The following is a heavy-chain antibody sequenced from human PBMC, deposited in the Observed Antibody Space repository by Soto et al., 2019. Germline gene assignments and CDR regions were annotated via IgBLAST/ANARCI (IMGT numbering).Heavy chain of an antibody. J-gene: IGHJ4*02. CDR1: GYTFSNYG. Sequence: QVHLVQSGTEVKKPGASVKVSCKTSGYTFSNYGISWVRQAPGQGLEWVGWVNVNDGRTNYAQNRQYRFTVSTDTSTSTAFMELSILRSDDTAVYYCARDINWNVDYWGQGTLVTVSS. CDR2: VNVNDGRT. CDR3: ARDINWNVDY. V-gene: IGHV1-18*01. D-gene: IGHD1-1*01.